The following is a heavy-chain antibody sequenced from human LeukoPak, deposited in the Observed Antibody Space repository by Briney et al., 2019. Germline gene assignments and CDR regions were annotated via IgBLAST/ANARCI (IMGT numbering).Heavy chain of an antibody. Sequence: GGSLRLSCTASGFTFGDYAMSWSRQAPGKGLEWVGFIRSKAYGGTTEYAASVKGRFTISRDDSKSIAYLQMNSLKTEDTAVYYCTREDSSSWYNWFDPWGQGTLVTVSS. V-gene: IGHV3-49*03. D-gene: IGHD6-13*01. J-gene: IGHJ5*02. CDR2: IRSKAYGGTT. CDR3: TREDSSSWYNWFDP. CDR1: GFTFGDYA.